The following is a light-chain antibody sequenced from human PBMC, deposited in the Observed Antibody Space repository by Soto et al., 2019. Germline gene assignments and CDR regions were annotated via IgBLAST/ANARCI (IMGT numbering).Light chain of an antibody. V-gene: IGLV2-14*01. Sequence: QSALTQPASVSGSPGQSITISCTGTNSDVGSYNYVSWCQQHPGKPPKLLIYEVSNRPSGVSDRFSGSKSGNTASLTISGLQAEDEAYYYCSSYTSTSTWVFGGGTKLTVL. CDR3: SSYTSTSTWV. J-gene: IGLJ3*02. CDR2: EVS. CDR1: NSDVGSYNY.